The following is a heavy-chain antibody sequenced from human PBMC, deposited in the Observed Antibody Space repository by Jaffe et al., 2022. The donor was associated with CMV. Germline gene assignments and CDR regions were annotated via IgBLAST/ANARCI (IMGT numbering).Heavy chain of an antibody. D-gene: IGHD3-3*01. CDR1: GYSFTSYW. V-gene: IGHV5-51*01. CDR2: IYPGDSDT. Sequence: EVQLVQSGAEVKKPGESLKISCKGSGYSFTSYWIGWVRQMPGKGLEWMGIIYPGDSDTRYSPSFQGQVTISADKSISTAYLQWSSLKASDTAMYYCARSRYYDFWSGYTHAFDIWGQGTMVTVSS. CDR3: ARSRYYDFWSGYTHAFDI. J-gene: IGHJ3*02.